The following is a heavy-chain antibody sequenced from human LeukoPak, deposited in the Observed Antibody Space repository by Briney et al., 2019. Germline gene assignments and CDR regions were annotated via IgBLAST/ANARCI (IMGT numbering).Heavy chain of an antibody. CDR1: GYTFDSYY. V-gene: IGHV1-46*02. D-gene: IGHD2-2*02. J-gene: IGHJ4*02. Sequence: GASVKVSCKASGYTFDSYYMHWVRQAPGQGLEWMGIINPSSGSTSYAQNFQGRVTMTRDASTSTVYMELSSLRSEDTAVYYCARDWPLGVVPAAIPLLRPFDYWGQGTLVTVSS. CDR2: INPSSGST. CDR3: ARDWPLGVVPAAIPLLRPFDY.